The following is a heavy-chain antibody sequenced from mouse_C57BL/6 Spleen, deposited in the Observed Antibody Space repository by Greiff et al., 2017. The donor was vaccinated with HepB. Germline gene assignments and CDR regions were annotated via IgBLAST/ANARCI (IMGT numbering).Heavy chain of an antibody. Sequence: EVQVVESGGGLVKPGGSLKLSCAASGFTFSSYAMSWVRQTPEKRLEWVATISDGGSYTYYPDNVKGRFTISRDNAKNNLYLQMSHLKSEDTAMYYCARDLYGSSDYFDYWGQGTTLTVSS. CDR1: GFTFSSYA. CDR3: ARDLYGSSDYFDY. CDR2: ISDGGSYT. D-gene: IGHD1-1*01. V-gene: IGHV5-4*01. J-gene: IGHJ2*01.